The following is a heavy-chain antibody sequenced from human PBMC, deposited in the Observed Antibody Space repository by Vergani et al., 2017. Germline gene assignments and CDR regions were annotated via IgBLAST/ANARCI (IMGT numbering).Heavy chain of an antibody. CDR2: ISAYNGKT. Sequence: QVQLVQSGAEVKKPGASVKVSCKASGYTFTSYGISWVRQAPGQGLEWMGWISAYNGKTNYAQKLQGRVTMTTDTSPSTAYMELRSLRSENTALYYCAMAWGRNYYYYMDVWGKGTTVTVSS. D-gene: IGHD3-16*01. CDR3: AMAWGRNYYYYMDV. V-gene: IGHV1-18*04. J-gene: IGHJ6*03. CDR1: GYTFTSYG.